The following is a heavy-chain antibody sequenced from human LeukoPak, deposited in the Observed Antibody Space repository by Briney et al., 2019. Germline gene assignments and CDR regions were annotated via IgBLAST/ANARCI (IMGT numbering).Heavy chain of an antibody. CDR3: ARDGSGYYAYYYYYYMDV. J-gene: IGHJ6*03. D-gene: IGHD3-22*01. Sequence: PSETLSLTCTVSGGSISSYYWSWIRQPAGKGLEWIGRIYTSGSTNYNPSLKSRVTMSVDTSKDQFSLKLSSVTAADTAVYYCARDGSGYYAYYYYYYMDVWGKGTTVTISS. CDR1: GGSISSYY. CDR2: IYTSGST. V-gene: IGHV4-4*07.